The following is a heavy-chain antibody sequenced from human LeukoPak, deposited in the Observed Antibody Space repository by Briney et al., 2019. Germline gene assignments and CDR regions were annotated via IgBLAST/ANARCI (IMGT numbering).Heavy chain of an antibody. D-gene: IGHD6-19*01. CDR1: GFTFSSYG. Sequence: GGSLRLSCAASGFTFSSYGMPWVRQAPGKGLEWVAVIWYDGSNKYYADSVKGRFTTSRDSSKNTLYLQMNSLRPDDTAVYYCAREYTTGWYDYWGQGTLVTVSS. V-gene: IGHV3-33*01. CDR3: AREYTTGWYDY. CDR2: IWYDGSNK. J-gene: IGHJ4*02.